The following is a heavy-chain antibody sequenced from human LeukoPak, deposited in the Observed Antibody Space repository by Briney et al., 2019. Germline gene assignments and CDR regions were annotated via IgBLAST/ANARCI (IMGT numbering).Heavy chain of an antibody. J-gene: IGHJ4*02. V-gene: IGHV3-23*01. CDR1: GFTFSSYA. CDR3: AKGLSGFGRSIAVAGT. CDR2: ISGSGGST. Sequence: GSLRLSCAASGFTFSSYAMSWVRQAPGKGLEWVSAISGSGGSTYYADSVKGRFTISRDNSKNTLYLQMNSLRAEDTAVYYCAKGLSGFGRSIAVAGTWGQGTLVTVSS. D-gene: IGHD6-19*01.